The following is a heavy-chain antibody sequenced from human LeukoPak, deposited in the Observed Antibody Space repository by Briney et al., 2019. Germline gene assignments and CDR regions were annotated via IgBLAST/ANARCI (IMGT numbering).Heavy chain of an antibody. J-gene: IGHJ3*02. CDR2: INPGGGNT. D-gene: IGHD5-24*01. CDR3: ARIRDGYNDAYDI. V-gene: IGHV1-46*01. CDR1: GYTFTIYY. Sequence: ASVKVSCTASGYTFTIYYMHWVRQAPGQGLEWMGLINPGGGNTNYAQNFQGRVTMTRDTSASTVYMELSSLRSEDTAIYYCARIRDGYNDAYDIWGQGTVVTVPS.